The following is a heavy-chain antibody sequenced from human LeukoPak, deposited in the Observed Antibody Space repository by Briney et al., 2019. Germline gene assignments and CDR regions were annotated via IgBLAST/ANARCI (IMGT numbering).Heavy chain of an antibody. CDR2: IYYSGST. CDR1: GGSISSGDYY. V-gene: IGHV4-30-4*08. CDR3: ARDGRRYSNYVRDY. Sequence: SETLSLTCTVSGGSISSGDYYWSWIRQPPGKGLEWIGYIYYSGSTYYNPSLKSRVTIPVDTSKNQFSLKLSSVTAADSAVYYCARDGRRYSNYVRDYWGQGTLVTVSS. D-gene: IGHD4-11*01. J-gene: IGHJ4*02.